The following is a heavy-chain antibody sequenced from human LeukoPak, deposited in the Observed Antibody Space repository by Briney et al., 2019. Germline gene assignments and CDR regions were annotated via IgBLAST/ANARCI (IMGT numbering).Heavy chain of an antibody. V-gene: IGHV3-30*18. CDR3: AKAGMVRGVRNYFDY. J-gene: IGHJ4*02. D-gene: IGHD3-10*01. Sequence: GGSLRLSCAASGFTFSSYGMHWVRQAPGKGLEWVAVISYDGSNKYYADSVKGRFTISRDNSKNTLYLQMNSLRAEDTAVYYCAKAGMVRGVRNYFDYWGQGTLVTVSS. CDR1: GFTFSSYG. CDR2: ISYDGSNK.